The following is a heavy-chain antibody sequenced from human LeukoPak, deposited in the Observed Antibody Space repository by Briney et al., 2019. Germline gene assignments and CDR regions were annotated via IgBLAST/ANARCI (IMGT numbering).Heavy chain of an antibody. CDR3: PRSFLGDWYFDL. CDR2: IYYSGST. V-gene: IGHV4-59*01. D-gene: IGHD1-26*01. Sequence: SETLSLTCTVSGGSISSYYWSWIRQPPGMGLEWIGYIYYSGSTNYNPSLKNRVTISVDTSKDQFSLRLTSVTAADTAMYYCPRSFLGDWYFDLWGRGTLVTVSS. CDR1: GGSISSYY. J-gene: IGHJ2*01.